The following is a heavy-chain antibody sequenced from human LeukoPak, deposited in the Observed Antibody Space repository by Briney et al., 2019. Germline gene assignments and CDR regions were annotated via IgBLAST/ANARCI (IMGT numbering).Heavy chain of an antibody. CDR1: GFTFSSYA. V-gene: IGHV3-23*01. CDR2: ISGSGGST. J-gene: IGHJ4*02. CDR3: AVIPGRPKSSGDY. D-gene: IGHD3-10*01. Sequence: HTGGSLRLSCAASGFTFSSYAMSWVRQAPGKGLEWVSAISGSGGSTYYADSVKGRFTISRDNSKNTLYLQMNSLRAEDTAVYYCAVIPGRPKSSGDYWGQGTLVTVSS.